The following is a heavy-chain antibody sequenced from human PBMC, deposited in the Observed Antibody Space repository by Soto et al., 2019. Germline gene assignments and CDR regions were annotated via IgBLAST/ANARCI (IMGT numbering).Heavy chain of an antibody. CDR2: IWYDGSNK. CDR3: ARDPSMAVAGTAAPPFDY. J-gene: IGHJ4*02. D-gene: IGHD6-19*01. Sequence: GGSLRLSCAASGFTFSSYGMHWVRQAPGKGLEWVAVIWYDGSNKYYADSVKGRFTISRDNSKNTLYLQMNSLRAEDTAVYYCARDPSMAVAGTAAPPFDYWGQGTLVTVSS. V-gene: IGHV3-33*01. CDR1: GFTFSSYG.